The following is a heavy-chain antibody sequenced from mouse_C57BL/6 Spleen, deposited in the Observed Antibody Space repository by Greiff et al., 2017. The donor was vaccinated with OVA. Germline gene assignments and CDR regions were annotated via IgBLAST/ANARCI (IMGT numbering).Heavy chain of an antibody. J-gene: IGHJ4*01. CDR2: ISDGGSYT. CDR1: GFTFSSSA. Sequence: EVHLVESGGGFVKPGGSLKLSCAASGFTFSSSAMSWVRPTPAKRLEWVATISDGGSYTYYPDNVKGRFTISRDNAKNNLYLQLSHLKSEDTAMYYCARYYGSGGGYYYAMDYWGQGTSVTVSS. V-gene: IGHV5-4*01. CDR3: ARYYGSGGGYYYAMDY. D-gene: IGHD1-1*01.